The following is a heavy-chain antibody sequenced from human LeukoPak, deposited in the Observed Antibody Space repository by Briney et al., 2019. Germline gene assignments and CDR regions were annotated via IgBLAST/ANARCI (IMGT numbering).Heavy chain of an antibody. D-gene: IGHD1-1*01. CDR1: GGSISHYY. J-gene: IGHJ4*02. V-gene: IGHV4-4*07. CDR3: ARGLEVGADRALDY. CDR2: IHSTGST. Sequence: SGTLSLTCTVSGGSISHYYWSWIPQPAGKGREGGGRIHSTGSTDYTPSLKSRVTMSVDTSKNQFSAKVNSVTAADTAVYYCARGLEVGADRALDYWGQGTLASVS.